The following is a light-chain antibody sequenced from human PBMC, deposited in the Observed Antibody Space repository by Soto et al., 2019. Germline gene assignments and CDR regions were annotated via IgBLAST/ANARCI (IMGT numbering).Light chain of an antibody. CDR1: QTVASN. J-gene: IGKJ2*01. Sequence: EIVMTQSPASLSVSPGDGANVSCRASQTVASNLAWYQQKHGQGPRLLIHGASTRAAGVPARFSGSGSGTDFTLTISSLQSEDFAVYYCQQYHNWPPQYTFGQGTKLQIK. V-gene: IGKV3-15*01. CDR2: GAS. CDR3: QQYHNWPPQYT.